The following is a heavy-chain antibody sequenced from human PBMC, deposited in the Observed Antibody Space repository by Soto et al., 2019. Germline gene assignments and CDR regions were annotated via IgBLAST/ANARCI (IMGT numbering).Heavy chain of an antibody. V-gene: IGHV4-59*01. CDR3: ARTTQGGNMDV. CDR2: IHYSGNT. CDR1: GGSISGYY. J-gene: IGHJ6*02. D-gene: IGHD1-26*01. Sequence: SETLSLTCTVSGGSISGYYWSWFRQPPGKGLEWIAYIHYSGNTKYNPSLKSRVSMSKDTSKNQFSLKLSSVIAADTAVYYCARTTQGGNMDVWGQGATVTVSS.